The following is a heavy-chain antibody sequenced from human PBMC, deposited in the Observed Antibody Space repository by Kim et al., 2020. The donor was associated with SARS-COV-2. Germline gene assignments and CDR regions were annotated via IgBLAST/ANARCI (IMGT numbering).Heavy chain of an antibody. D-gene: IGHD2-21*02. V-gene: IGHV4-31*03. CDR3: AREGDAAGDSEAFDI. J-gene: IGHJ3*02. Sequence: SETLSLTCTVSGASITSANYFWGWIRQQPGKGLEWIGYMYYSGTPYYNPSLKSRVTISRDTSTNTFSLRLTSVTAADTAVYYCAREGDAAGDSEAFDIWG. CDR1: GASITSANYF. CDR2: MYYSGTP.